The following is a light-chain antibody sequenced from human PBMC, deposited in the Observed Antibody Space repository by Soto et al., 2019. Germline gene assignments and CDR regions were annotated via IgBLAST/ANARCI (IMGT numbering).Light chain of an antibody. V-gene: IGKV3-11*01. Sequence: ETVLTQSPATLSLSAGERATLSCRASQSVSSYLAWYQQKPGQAPRLLIYDASNRATGIPVRFSGSGSGTDFTLTISSLEPEDFAVYSCQQHNTWPITFGQGTRLEIK. CDR1: QSVSSY. J-gene: IGKJ5*01. CDR3: QQHNTWPIT. CDR2: DAS.